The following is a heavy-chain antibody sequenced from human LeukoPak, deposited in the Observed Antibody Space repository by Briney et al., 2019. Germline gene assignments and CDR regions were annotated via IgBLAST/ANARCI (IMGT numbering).Heavy chain of an antibody. J-gene: IGHJ4*02. V-gene: IGHV3-7*01. CDR3: ARDLAGHYYGSGSSFDY. Sequence: GGSLRLSCAGSGFTFSKFGMIWVRQAPGKGLEWVANTREDGSEKYYVDSVKGRFTISRDNAKNSLYLQMNSLRAEDTAVYYCARDLAGHYYGSGSSFDYWGQGTLVTVSS. D-gene: IGHD3-10*01. CDR1: GFTFSKFG. CDR2: TREDGSEK.